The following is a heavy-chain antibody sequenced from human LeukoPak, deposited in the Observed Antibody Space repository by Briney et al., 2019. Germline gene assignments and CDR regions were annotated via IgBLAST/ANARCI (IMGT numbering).Heavy chain of an antibody. CDR2: ISYDGSNK. CDR3: AREDPPYGMDV. V-gene: IGHV3-30-3*01. Sequence: GGSLRLSCAASGFTFSSYAMHWVRQAPGKGLEWVAVISYDGSNKYYADSVKGRFTISRDNAKNTLYLQMNSLRAEDTAVYYCAREDPPYGMDVWGQGTTVTVSS. J-gene: IGHJ6*02. CDR1: GFTFSSYA.